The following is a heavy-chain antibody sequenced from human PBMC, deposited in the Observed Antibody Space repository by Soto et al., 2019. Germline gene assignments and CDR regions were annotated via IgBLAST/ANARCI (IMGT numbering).Heavy chain of an antibody. V-gene: IGHV3-33*01. D-gene: IGHD6-19*01. J-gene: IGHJ4*02. Sequence: SLRLSCAASGVTCISYGMHWVRQAPGKGLEWVAVIWYDGSNKYYADSVKGRFTISRDNSKNTLYLQMNSLRAEDTAVYYCARGPLYSSGWYYFDYWGQGTPVTVSS. CDR2: IWYDGSNK. CDR1: GVTCISYG. CDR3: ARGPLYSSGWYYFDY.